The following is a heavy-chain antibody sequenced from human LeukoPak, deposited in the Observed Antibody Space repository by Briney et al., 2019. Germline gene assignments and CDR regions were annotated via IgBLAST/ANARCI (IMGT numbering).Heavy chain of an antibody. CDR3: ARDRIFITGTTEPWFY. CDR2: ISAYNGNT. J-gene: IGHJ4*02. V-gene: IGHV1-18*01. D-gene: IGHD1-7*01. CDR1: GYTITSYG. Sequence: ASVKVSCKASGYTITSYGISWVRQAPGQGLEWMGWISAYNGNTNYAQKLQGRVTMTTDTSMSTAYMELRSLRSDDTAVYYCARDRIFITGTTEPWFYWGQGTLLTVSS.